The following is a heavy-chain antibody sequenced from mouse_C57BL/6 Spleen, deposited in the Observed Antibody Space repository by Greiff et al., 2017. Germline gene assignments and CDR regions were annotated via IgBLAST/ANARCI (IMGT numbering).Heavy chain of an antibody. CDR2: ISSGGDYI. J-gene: IGHJ4*01. V-gene: IGHV5-9-1*02. CDR3: TRERDYGLYYAMDY. CDR1: GFTFSSYA. Sequence: EVQVVESGEGLVKPGGSLKLSCAASGFTFSSYAMSWVRQTPEKRLEWVAYISSGGDYIYYADTVKGRFTISRDNARNTLYLQMSSLKSEDTAMYYCTRERDYGLYYAMDYWGQGTSVTVSS. D-gene: IGHD1-1*02.